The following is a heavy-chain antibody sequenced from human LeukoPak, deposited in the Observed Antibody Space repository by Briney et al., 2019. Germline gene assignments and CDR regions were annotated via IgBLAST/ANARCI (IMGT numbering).Heavy chain of an antibody. CDR1: GFTFSSYA. D-gene: IGHD3-10*01. V-gene: IGHV3-30*04. J-gene: IGHJ4*02. CDR2: ISYDGSNK. CDR3: ARDGAYYGSGSYYAWGDY. Sequence: GGSLRLSCAASGFTFSSYAMHWVRQAPGKGLERVAVISYDGSNKYYADSVKGRFTISRDNSKNTLYLQMNSLRAEDTAVYYCARDGAYYGSGSYYAWGDYWGQGTLVTVSS.